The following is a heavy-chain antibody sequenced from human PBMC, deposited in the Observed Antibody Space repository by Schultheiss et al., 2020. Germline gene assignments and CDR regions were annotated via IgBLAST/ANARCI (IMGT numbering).Heavy chain of an antibody. CDR1: GGSFSGYY. CDR2: IIHSGST. CDR3: ARRGLKRGGLRWFDP. J-gene: IGHJ5*02. V-gene: IGHV4-34*12. D-gene: IGHD2-15*01. Sequence: SETLSLTCAVYGGSFSGYYWTWIRQPPGKGLELIGEIIHSGSTKYNPSLKSRVTISVDTSKNQFSLKLSSVTAADTAVYYCARRGLKRGGLRWFDPWGQGTLVTVSS.